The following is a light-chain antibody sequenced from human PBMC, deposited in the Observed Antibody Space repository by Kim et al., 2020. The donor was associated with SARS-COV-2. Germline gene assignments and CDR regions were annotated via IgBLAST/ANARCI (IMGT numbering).Light chain of an antibody. CDR2: GPS. V-gene: IGKV3-15*01. CDR1: QSVSSN. J-gene: IGKJ1*01. Sequence: EIGMTQSPATLSVSPGERATLSCRASQSVSSNLAWYQQKPGQAPRLLIYGPSTRATGIPARFSGSGSGTEFTLTISSLQSEDFAVYYCQQYNNWPPWTFGQGTKVDIK. CDR3: QQYNNWPPWT.